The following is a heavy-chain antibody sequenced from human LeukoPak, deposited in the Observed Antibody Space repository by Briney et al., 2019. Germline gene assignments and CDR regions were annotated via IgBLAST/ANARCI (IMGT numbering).Heavy chain of an antibody. Sequence: SETLSLTCTVSGGSLSSYYWSWLRQPPGKGLEWIGHIYYSGSTNYNPSLKSRVIISVDTSKNQFSLNLDSVTAADTAVYYCARATSGQRRDGYNYNYYYYMGVWGKGTTVTVSS. V-gene: IGHV4-59*01. J-gene: IGHJ6*03. D-gene: IGHD5-24*01. CDR3: ARATSGQRRDGYNYNYYYYMGV. CDR2: IYYSGST. CDR1: GGSLSSYY.